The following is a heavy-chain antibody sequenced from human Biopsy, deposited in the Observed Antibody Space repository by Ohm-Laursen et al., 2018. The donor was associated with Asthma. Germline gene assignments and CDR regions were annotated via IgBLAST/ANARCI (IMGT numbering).Heavy chain of an antibody. CDR2: LSHDNNYK. CDR3: ARDPGTNVDPGHWSFDL. Sequence: SLRLSCSASGFNLNTYSVSWVRQAPGEGLAWVATLSHDNNYKGYADSARGRFTISRDFSKASVYLQMNSLRLEDTAFYYCARDPGTNVDPGHWSFDLWGRGTLVTVSS. CDR1: GFNLNTYS. D-gene: IGHD2-2*01. V-gene: IGHV3-30*04. J-gene: IGHJ2*01.